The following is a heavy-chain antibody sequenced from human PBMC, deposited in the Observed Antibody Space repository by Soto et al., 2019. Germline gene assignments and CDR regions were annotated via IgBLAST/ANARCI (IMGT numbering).Heavy chain of an antibody. J-gene: IGHJ6*02. Sequence: ASVKVSCKASGYTFTSYGISWVRQAPGQGLEWMGWISAYNGNTNYAQKLQGRVTMTTDTSTSTAYMELRSLRSDDTAVYYCASQLWFGELLQSYYYGMGVWGQGTTVTVSS. CDR1: GYTFTSYG. V-gene: IGHV1-18*01. D-gene: IGHD3-10*01. CDR2: ISAYNGNT. CDR3: ASQLWFGELLQSYYYGMGV.